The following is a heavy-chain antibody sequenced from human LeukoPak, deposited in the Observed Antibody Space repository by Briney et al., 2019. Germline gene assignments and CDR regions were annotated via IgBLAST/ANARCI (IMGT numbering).Heavy chain of an antibody. D-gene: IGHD4-17*01. CDR2: IIPIFGTA. Sequence: ASVKVSCKASGGTFSSYAISWVRQAPGQGLEWMGGIIPIFGTANYAQKFQGRVTITADESTSTAYMELSSLRSEDTAVYYCARALRDYGDYNYWGQGTLVTVSS. CDR1: GGTFSSYA. CDR3: ARALRDYGDYNY. V-gene: IGHV1-69*13. J-gene: IGHJ4*02.